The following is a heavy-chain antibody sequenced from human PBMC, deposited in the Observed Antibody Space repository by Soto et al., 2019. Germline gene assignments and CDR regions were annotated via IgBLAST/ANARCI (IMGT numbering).Heavy chain of an antibody. CDR2: INHSGST. D-gene: IGHD6-19*01. CDR1: GGSFSGYY. J-gene: IGHJ4*02. Sequence: PSETLSLTCAVYGGSFSGYYWSWIRQPPGKGLEWIGEINHSGSTNYNPSLKSRVTISVDTPKNQFSLKLSSVTAADTAVYYCAREGGAVAGIDYFDYWGQGTMGTVS. CDR3: AREGGAVAGIDYFDY. V-gene: IGHV4-34*01.